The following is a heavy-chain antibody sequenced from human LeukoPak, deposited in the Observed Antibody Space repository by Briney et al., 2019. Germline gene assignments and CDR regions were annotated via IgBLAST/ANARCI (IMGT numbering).Heavy chain of an antibody. CDR2: ISYSGSI. CDR1: GGSISSYY. CDR3: ARDRYYYGSGSWGYFDY. Sequence: SETLSLTCTVSGGSISSYYWHWIRQPPGKGLEWIGYISYSGSINYNPSLKSRVTISVDTSKNQFSLKLSSVTAADTAMYYCARDRYYYGSGSWGYFDYWGQGTLVTVSS. V-gene: IGHV4-59*01. J-gene: IGHJ4*02. D-gene: IGHD3-10*01.